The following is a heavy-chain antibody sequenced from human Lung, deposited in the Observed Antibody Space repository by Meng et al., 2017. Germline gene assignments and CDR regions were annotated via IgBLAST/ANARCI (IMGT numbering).Heavy chain of an antibody. Sequence: QVHLQQSGPGLVKPSQTLPLTCAISGDSVSSNSAAWNWIRQSPSRGLEWLGRTYSRSTWYNGYAVSVRSRTTINPDTSKNQFSLQLNSVTPEDTAVYYCARSQQWLDSWGQGTLVTVSS. V-gene: IGHV6-1*01. CDR2: TYSRSTWYN. J-gene: IGHJ4*02. CDR1: GDSVSSNSAA. D-gene: IGHD6-19*01. CDR3: ARSQQWLDS.